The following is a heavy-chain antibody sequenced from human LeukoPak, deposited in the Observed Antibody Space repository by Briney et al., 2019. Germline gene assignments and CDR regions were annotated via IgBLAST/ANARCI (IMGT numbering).Heavy chain of an antibody. CDR3: VFPYWQDLDH. V-gene: IGHV3-74*03. CDR1: GFTFSRYW. J-gene: IGHJ4*02. Sequence: GGSLRLSCAASGFTFSRYWMHWVRQAPGKGLMWVSRISPDGSTTLYADSVKGRFTISRDNAKNTLYLQMNSLGAEDTAVYYCVFPYWQDLDHWGQGTLVTVSS. D-gene: IGHD2-15*01. CDR2: ISPDGSTT.